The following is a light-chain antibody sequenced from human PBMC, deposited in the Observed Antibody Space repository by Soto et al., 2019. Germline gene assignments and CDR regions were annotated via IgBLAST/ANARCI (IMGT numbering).Light chain of an antibody. CDR1: QSISTS. CDR3: QQYKTYAVT. Sequence: DIQMTQSPSTLSASAGDSVTITCRASQSISTSLAWYQQKPGKAPNVLIYKASSLQTGVPSRFSRSGFGTEFPLTISSLEPDYFATYYYQQYKTYAVTCGGGTKVEIK. V-gene: IGKV1-5*03. J-gene: IGKJ4*02. CDR2: KAS.